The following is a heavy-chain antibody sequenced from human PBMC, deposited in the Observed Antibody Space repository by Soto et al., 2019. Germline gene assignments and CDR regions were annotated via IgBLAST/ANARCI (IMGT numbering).Heavy chain of an antibody. CDR2: IIPIFGTA. Sequence: ASVKVSCKASGGTFSSYAISWVRQAPGQGLEWMGGIIPIFGTANYAQKSQGRVTITADESTSTAYMELSSLRSEDTAVYYCARDLNGYCSGGSCYGGNGYWGQGTLVTVSS. V-gene: IGHV1-69*13. J-gene: IGHJ4*02. CDR1: GGTFSSYA. CDR3: ARDLNGYCSGGSCYGGNGY. D-gene: IGHD2-15*01.